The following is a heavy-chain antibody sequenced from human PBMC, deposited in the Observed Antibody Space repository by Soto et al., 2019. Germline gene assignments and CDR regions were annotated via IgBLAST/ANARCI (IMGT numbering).Heavy chain of an antibody. D-gene: IGHD3-9*01. V-gene: IGHV4-59*01. CDR3: ARAGILTGYFANYYHYYMDV. Sequence: QVQLQESGPGLVKPSETLSLTCTVSGGSISSYYWSWIRQPPGKGLEWIGYIYYSGSTNYNPSLKSRVTISVDTSKNQFSLKLSSVTAADTAVYYCARAGILTGYFANYYHYYMDVWGKGNTVTVSS. J-gene: IGHJ6*03. CDR1: GGSISSYY. CDR2: IYYSGST.